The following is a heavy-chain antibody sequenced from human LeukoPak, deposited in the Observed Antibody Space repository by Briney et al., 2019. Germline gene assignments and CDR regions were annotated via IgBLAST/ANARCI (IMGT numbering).Heavy chain of an antibody. Sequence: GGSLRLSCAASGFTFSSYAMSWVRQAPGKGLEWVSAISGSGGSTYYADSVKGRFTSSRDNSKNTLYLQMNSLRAEDTAVYYCARAFTIFGAADYWGQGTLVTVSS. CDR2: ISGSGGST. V-gene: IGHV3-23*01. J-gene: IGHJ4*02. CDR1: GFTFSSYA. CDR3: ARAFTIFGAADY. D-gene: IGHD3-3*01.